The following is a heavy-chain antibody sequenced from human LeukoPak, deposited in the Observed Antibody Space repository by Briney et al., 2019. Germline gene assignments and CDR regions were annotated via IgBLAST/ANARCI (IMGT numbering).Heavy chain of an antibody. J-gene: IGHJ3*02. D-gene: IGHD6-19*01. CDR2: IYYSGST. V-gene: IGHV4-59*01. Sequence: PSETLSLTCTVSGGSISSYYWSWIRQPAGKGLEWIGYIYYSGSTNYNPSLKSRVTISVDTSKNQFSLKLSSVTAADTAVYYCARVLSKYSSVDAFDIWGQGTMVTVSS. CDR3: ARVLSKYSSVDAFDI. CDR1: GGSISSYY.